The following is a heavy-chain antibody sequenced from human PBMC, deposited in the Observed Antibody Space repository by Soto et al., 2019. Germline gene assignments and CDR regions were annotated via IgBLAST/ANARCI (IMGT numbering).Heavy chain of an antibody. V-gene: IGHV1-18*01. D-gene: IGHD3-22*01. CDR2: ISAYNGNT. CDR1: GYTFTSYG. J-gene: IGHJ4*02. Sequence: ASVKVSCKASGYTFTSYGISWVRQAPGRGLEWMGWISAYNGNTNYAQKLQGRVTMTTDTSTSTAYMELRSLRSDDTAVYYCARDEYYYDSSGHSGDFDYWGQGTLVTVSS. CDR3: ARDEYYYDSSGHSGDFDY.